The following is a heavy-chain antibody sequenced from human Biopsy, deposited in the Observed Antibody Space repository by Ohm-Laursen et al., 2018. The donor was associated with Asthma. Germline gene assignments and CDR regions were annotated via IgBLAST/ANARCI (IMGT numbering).Heavy chain of an antibody. CDR2: IYYSGTT. Sequence: SETLSLTWSLSSGSGGYMRSGNYYWGWIRQPPGKGLEWIGSIYYSGTTYYNPSLESRVTVSADTSKSQFSLKLTSVTAADTAVYYCVRGSSSWHHGPFHYYYGLDVWGQGTTATVSS. J-gene: IGHJ6*02. D-gene: IGHD6-13*01. CDR1: SGSGGYMRSGNYY. CDR3: VRGSSSWHHGPFHYYYGLDV. V-gene: IGHV4-39*01.